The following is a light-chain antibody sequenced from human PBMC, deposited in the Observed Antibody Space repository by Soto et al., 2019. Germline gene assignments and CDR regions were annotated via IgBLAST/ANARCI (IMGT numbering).Light chain of an antibody. CDR3: SSYAGSSNV. Sequence: QSVLAQPPSVSGAPGQRVTVSCTGSSSNIGAGYAVHWYQQLPGAAPKLLLYDNIERPSGVPDRFSGSKSGNTASLTVSGLQAEDEADYYCSSYAGSSNVFGTGTKLTVL. V-gene: IGLV1-40*01. CDR1: SSNIGAGYA. J-gene: IGLJ1*01. CDR2: DNI.